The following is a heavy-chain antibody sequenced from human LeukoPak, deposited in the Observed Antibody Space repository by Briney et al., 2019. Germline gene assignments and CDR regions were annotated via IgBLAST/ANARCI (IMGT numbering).Heavy chain of an antibody. CDR2: IYYSGST. CDR3: ARRNGNYYDSSGYYYYFDY. J-gene: IGHJ4*02. CDR1: GGSISSYY. Sequence: SETLSLTCTVSGGSISSYYWSWIRQPPGKGLEWIGYIYYSGSTNYNPSLKSRVTISVDTSKNQFSLKLSSVTAADTAVYYCARRNGNYYDSSGYYYYFDYWGQGTLVTVSS. V-gene: IGHV4-59*08. D-gene: IGHD3-22*01.